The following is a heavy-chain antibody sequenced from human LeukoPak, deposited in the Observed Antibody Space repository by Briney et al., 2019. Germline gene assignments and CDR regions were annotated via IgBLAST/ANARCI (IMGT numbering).Heavy chain of an antibody. CDR1: AFTSSSYS. CDR3: TTGIAAAGTDY. CDR2: ISRSSSYI. V-gene: IGHV3-21*01. Sequence: GRSLRLSCAASAFTSSSYSMNWDSHAQGNGLEWVSSISRSSSYIYYADSVKGRFTISRDNAKISLYLQMNSLRAEDTAVYYCTTGIAAAGTDYWGQGTLVTVSS. D-gene: IGHD6-13*01. J-gene: IGHJ4*02.